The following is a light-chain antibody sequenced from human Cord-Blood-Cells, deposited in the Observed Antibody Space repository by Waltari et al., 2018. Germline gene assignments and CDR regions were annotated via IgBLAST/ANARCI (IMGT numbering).Light chain of an antibody. CDR2: DAS. J-gene: IGKJ1*01. V-gene: IGKV3-11*01. CDR3: QQRINWQWT. CDR1: QSVSSY. Sequence: EIVLTQSPATLSLSLGERATLSCRASQSVSSYLAWYQQKPGQAPRLLIYDASNRATGIPARFIGSGSGTDFTLTISSLEPEDFAVYYCQQRINWQWTFGQGTKVEIK.